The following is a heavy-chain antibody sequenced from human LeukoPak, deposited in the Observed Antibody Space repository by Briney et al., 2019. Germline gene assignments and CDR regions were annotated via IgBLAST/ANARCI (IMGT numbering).Heavy chain of an antibody. Sequence: SETLSLTCAVYGGSFSVYYWSWIRQPPGKGLEWIGYIYYSGSTNYNPSLKSRVTISVDTSKNQFSLKLSSVTAADTAVYYCASSIPSSGYPFQLDYWGQGTLVTVSS. CDR1: GGSFSVYY. V-gene: IGHV4-59*08. J-gene: IGHJ4*02. D-gene: IGHD3-22*01. CDR3: ASSIPSSGYPFQLDY. CDR2: IYYSGST.